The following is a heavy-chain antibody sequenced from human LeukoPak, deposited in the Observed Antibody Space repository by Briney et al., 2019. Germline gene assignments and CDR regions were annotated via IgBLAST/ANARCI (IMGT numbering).Heavy chain of an antibody. V-gene: IGHV3-23*01. CDR1: GFTFSSYA. Sequence: GVSLRLSCAASGFTFSSYATSWVRQAPGKGLEWVSAISGSGGSTYYADSVKGRFTISRDNSKNTLYLQMNSLRAEDTAVYYCAKQGWLAGPFAYWGQGTLVTVSS. CDR3: AKQGWLAGPFAY. D-gene: IGHD6-19*01. J-gene: IGHJ4*02. CDR2: ISGSGGST.